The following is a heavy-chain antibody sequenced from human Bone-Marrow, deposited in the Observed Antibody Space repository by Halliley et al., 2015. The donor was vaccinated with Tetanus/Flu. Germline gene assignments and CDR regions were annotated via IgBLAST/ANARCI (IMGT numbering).Heavy chain of an antibody. CDR2: IFHSGYA. D-gene: IGHD2-21*02. Sequence: TLSLTCTVSGGSITSDSFYWSWIRQDPRKGLEWIGYIFHSGYAYYNPSLRSRLSIPVDTSKNQFSLRLTSVTAADTAIYYCARAVTGMWQDFNWFDPWGQGMQVTVSS. J-gene: IGHJ5*02. CDR3: ARAVTGMWQDFNWFDP. CDR1: GGSITSDSFY. V-gene: IGHV4-31*03.